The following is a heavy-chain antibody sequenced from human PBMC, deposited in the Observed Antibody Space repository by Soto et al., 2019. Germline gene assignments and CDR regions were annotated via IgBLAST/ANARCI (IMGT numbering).Heavy chain of an antibody. CDR3: ARGGVFGEYYFDY. CDR1: GFTFSSYA. J-gene: IGHJ4*02. CDR2: ISYDGSNK. V-gene: IGHV3-30*04. Sequence: GGSLRLSCAASGFTFSSYAMHWVRQAPGKGLEWVAVISYDGSNKYYADSVKGRFTISRDNSKNTLYLQMNSLRAEDTAVYYCARGGVFGEYYFDYWGQGTLVTVSS. D-gene: IGHD3-10*02.